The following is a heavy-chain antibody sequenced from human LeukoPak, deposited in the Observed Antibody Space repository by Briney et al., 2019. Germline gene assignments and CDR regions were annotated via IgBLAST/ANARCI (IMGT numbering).Heavy chain of an antibody. D-gene: IGHD2-21*01. V-gene: IGHV3-7*01. Sequence: GGSLRLSCAASGFTFSSYWMSWVRQAPGKGREWVANITPDGTENYYVDSVKGRFTISRDNAKNSLYLQMNSPRAEDTAVYYCATIYWGQGTLVTVSS. CDR1: GFTFSSYW. CDR2: ITPDGTEN. CDR3: ATIY. J-gene: IGHJ4*02.